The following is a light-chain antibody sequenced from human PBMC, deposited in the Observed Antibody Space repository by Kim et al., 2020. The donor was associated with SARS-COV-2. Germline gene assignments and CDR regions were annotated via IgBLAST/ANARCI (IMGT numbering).Light chain of an antibody. V-gene: IGLV2-14*03. CDR1: SSDLGVYTY. CDR2: AVS. Sequence: QSITISCAGTSSDLGVYTYVSWFRQHPGKAPKRMIYAVSNRPSGVSNRFSGSKSGSTASLTISGLQAEDEADYYCSSYTSSSTWVFGGGTKLTVL. J-gene: IGLJ3*02. CDR3: SSYTSSSTWV.